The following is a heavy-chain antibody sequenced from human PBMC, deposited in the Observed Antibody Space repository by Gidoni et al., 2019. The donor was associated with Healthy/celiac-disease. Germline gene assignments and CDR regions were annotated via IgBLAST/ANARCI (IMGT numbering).Heavy chain of an antibody. CDR2: ISSSSSYR. CDR3: ARDVLRFLEWPNWFDP. Sequence: EVQLVESGGGLVKPGGSLRLSSAASGITFSSYSMNWVRQAPGKGLEWVSSISSSSSYRYYADSVKGRFTISRDNAKNSLYLQMNSLRAEYTAVYYCARDVLRFLEWPNWFDPWGQGTLVTVSS. CDR1: GITFSSYS. V-gene: IGHV3-21*01. D-gene: IGHD3-3*01. J-gene: IGHJ5*02.